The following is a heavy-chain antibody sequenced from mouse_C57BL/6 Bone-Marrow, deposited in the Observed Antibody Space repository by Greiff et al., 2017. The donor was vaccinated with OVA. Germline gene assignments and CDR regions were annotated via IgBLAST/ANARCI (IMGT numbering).Heavy chain of an antibody. CDR3: ARDPYGSSSSYWYFDV. CDR1: GFTFSDFY. Sequence: EVQVVESGGGLVQSGRSLRLSCATSGFTFSDFYMEWVRQAPGKGLEWIAASRNKANDYTTEYSASVKGRFIVSRDTSQSILYLQMNALRAEDTAIYYCARDPYGSSSSYWYFDVWGTGTTVTVSS. CDR2: SRNKANDYTT. J-gene: IGHJ1*03. V-gene: IGHV7-1*01. D-gene: IGHD1-1*01.